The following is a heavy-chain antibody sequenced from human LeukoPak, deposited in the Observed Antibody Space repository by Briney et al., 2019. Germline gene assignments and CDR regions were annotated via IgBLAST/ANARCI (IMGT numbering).Heavy chain of an antibody. D-gene: IGHD6-13*01. V-gene: IGHV3-74*01. J-gene: IGHJ5*02. Sequence: GGSLRLSCAASGFTFRSYWMYWVRQAPGKGLVWVSRSNSDGSSTCYADSLKGRFTISRDNAKNTVYLQMNSLRAEDTAVYYCARGGRYSTDNWFDPWGQGTLVTVSS. CDR2: SNSDGSST. CDR1: GFTFRSYW. CDR3: ARGGRYSTDNWFDP.